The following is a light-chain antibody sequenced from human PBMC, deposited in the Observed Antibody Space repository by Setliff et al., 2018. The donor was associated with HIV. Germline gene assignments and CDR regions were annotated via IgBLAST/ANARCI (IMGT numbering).Light chain of an antibody. CDR1: NSDVGGYNY. V-gene: IGLV2-14*03. Sequence: QSVLTQPRSVSGSPGQSVTISCTGTNSDVGGYNYVSWYQQHPGKAPKLMIYDVNNRPSGVSNRFSGSKSGNTASLTISGLQAEDEADYYCSSYTSSSTLYVFGTGTKV. J-gene: IGLJ1*01. CDR2: DVN. CDR3: SSYTSSSTLYV.